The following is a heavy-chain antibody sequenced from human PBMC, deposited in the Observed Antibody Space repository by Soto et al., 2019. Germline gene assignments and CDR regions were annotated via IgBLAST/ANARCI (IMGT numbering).Heavy chain of an antibody. CDR1: GYTFTSYG. V-gene: IGHV1-18*01. CDR3: ARDLRYSGYANFDY. D-gene: IGHD5-12*01. Sequence: ASVKVSCKASGYTFTSYGISWVRKAPGQGLEWMGWISAYNGNTNYAQKLQGRVTMTTDTSTSTAYMELRSLRSDDTAVYYCARDLRYSGYANFDYWGQGTLVTVSS. J-gene: IGHJ4*02. CDR2: ISAYNGNT.